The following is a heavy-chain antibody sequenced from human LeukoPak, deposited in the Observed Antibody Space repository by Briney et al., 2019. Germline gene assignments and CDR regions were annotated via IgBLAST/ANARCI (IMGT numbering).Heavy chain of an antibody. J-gene: IGHJ5*02. CDR2: IYYTEGT. Sequence: SQTLSLTCTVSGGSISSGGYYWSWIRQHPGKGLEWIGYIYYTEGTYYHPSLKSRFTISVDTSKNQFSLKLSSVTAADTAVYYCARAPCSSTSCYDVWFDPWGQGTLVTVSS. CDR1: GGSISSGGYY. D-gene: IGHD2-2*01. V-gene: IGHV4-31*03. CDR3: ARAPCSSTSCYDVWFDP.